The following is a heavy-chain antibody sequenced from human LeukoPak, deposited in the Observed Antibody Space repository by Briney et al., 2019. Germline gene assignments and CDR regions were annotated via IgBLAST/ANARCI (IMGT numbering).Heavy chain of an antibody. CDR2: INPNSGGT. CDR1: GYTFTDYY. V-gene: IGHV1-2*02. CDR3: ARSPDILTGENFDY. J-gene: IGHJ4*02. D-gene: IGHD3-9*01. Sequence: GASVKVSCKASGYTFTDYYMHWVRQAPGQGLEWMGWINPNSGGTNFVQKFHDRVTMTRDTSIRTAYMEVSRLRSDDTAVYYCARSPDILTGENFDYWGQGTLVTVSS.